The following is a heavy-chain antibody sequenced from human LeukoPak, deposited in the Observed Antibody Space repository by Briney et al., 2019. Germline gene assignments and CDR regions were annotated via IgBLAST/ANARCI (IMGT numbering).Heavy chain of an antibody. CDR3: AKGSMIIVAYMDV. J-gene: IGHJ6*03. CDR2: ISGSSGST. D-gene: IGHD3-22*01. V-gene: IGHV3-23*01. CDR1: GFTFSSYA. Sequence: PGGSLRLSCAASGFTFSSYAMSWVRQAPGRGLEWVSGISGSSGSTYYADSVKGRFTISRDNFKNMLYLQMNSLRAEDTAVYYCAKGSMIIVAYMDVWGKGTTVTVSS.